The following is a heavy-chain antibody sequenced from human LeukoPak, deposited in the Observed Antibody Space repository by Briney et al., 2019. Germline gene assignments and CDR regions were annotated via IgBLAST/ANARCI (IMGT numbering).Heavy chain of an antibody. J-gene: IGHJ4*02. D-gene: IGHD3-22*01. V-gene: IGHV3-30*02. CDR2: IRYDGSDN. CDR3: AKAPSRGYDTSGYYS. CDR1: GFTFSNYG. Sequence: PGGSLRLSCAASGFTFSNYGMHWVRQAPGKGLEWVSFIRYDGSDNYYADSVKGRFTISRDNSKDTLYLQMNSLRAEDTAVYHCAKAPSRGYDTSGYYSWGQGTLVTVSS.